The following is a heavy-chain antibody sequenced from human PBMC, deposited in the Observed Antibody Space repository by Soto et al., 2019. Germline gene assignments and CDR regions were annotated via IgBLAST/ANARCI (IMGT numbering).Heavy chain of an antibody. CDR3: ARSPMLVVVGAY. D-gene: IGHD3-22*01. V-gene: IGHV1-18*01. Sequence: AVKVSCKASGYTFTSYGISWVRQAPGQGLEWMGWISAYNGNTNYAQKLQGRVTMTTDTSTSTAYMELRSLRSDDTAVYYCARSPMLVVVGAYCGQGTLVTVPS. J-gene: IGHJ4*02. CDR1: GYTFTSYG. CDR2: ISAYNGNT.